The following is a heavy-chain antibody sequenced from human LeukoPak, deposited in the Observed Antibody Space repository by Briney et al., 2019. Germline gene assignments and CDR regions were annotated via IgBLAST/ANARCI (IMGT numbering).Heavy chain of an antibody. V-gene: IGHV3-21*01. CDR3: SRDRVVSGRFGEVAS. CDR1: GFTFSSYS. D-gene: IGHD3-10*01. Sequence: GGSLRLSCAASGFTFSSYSMNWVRQAPGKGLEWVSFISSSSTYIYYADSVKGRFTISRDDAKNSLYLQMSSLRADDTAVYYCSRDRVVSGRFGEVASWGQGTLVTVSS. CDR2: ISSSSTYI. J-gene: IGHJ5*01.